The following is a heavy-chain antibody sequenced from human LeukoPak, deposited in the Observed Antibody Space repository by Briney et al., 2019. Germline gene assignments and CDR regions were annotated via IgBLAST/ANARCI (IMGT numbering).Heavy chain of an antibody. V-gene: IGHV4-59*11. J-gene: IGHJ5*02. CDR1: GGSISSHY. D-gene: IGHD6-19*01. CDR2: ISYSGLT. CDR3: AGEYSSGWYWFDP. Sequence: PSETLSLTCTVSGGSISSHYWSWSRQPPGKGLQWVGYISYSGLTDYNPSLKSRVTIPLDTSKNQFSLRLNSVTAADTAVYYCAGEYSSGWYWFDPWGQGTLVTVSS.